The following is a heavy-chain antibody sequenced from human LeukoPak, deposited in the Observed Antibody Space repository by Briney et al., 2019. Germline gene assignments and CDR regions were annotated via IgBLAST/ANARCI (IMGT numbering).Heavy chain of an antibody. Sequence: ASVKVSCKASGYTFTSYAMHWVRQAPGQRLEWMGWSNAGNGNTKYSQEFQGRVTITRDTPASTPYMEQSSLRSEDMAVYYCARGSVHGDYSIAYWDQGTLVTVSS. V-gene: IGHV1-3*02. CDR3: ARGSVHGDYSIAY. D-gene: IGHD4-17*01. CDR1: GYTFTSYA. J-gene: IGHJ4*01. CDR2: SNAGNGNT.